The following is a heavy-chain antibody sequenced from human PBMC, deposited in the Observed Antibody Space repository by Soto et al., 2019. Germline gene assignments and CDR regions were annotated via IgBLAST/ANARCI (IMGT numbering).Heavy chain of an antibody. CDR2: ISYDGSNK. J-gene: IGHJ4*02. D-gene: IGHD1-26*01. Sequence: PGGSLRLSCAASGFTFSSYGMHWVRQAPGKGLEWVAVISYDGSNKYYADSVKGRFTISRDNSKNTLYLQMNSLRAEDTAVYYCAKDYRGIVTYFFDYWGQGTLVTVSS. CDR1: GFTFSSYG. CDR3: AKDYRGIVTYFFDY. V-gene: IGHV3-30*18.